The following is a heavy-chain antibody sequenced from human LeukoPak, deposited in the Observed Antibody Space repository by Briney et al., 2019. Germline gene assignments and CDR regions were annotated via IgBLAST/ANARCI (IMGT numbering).Heavy chain of an antibody. CDR1: GFTFSSYG. Sequence: GGSLRLSCAASGFTFSSYGMHWVRQAPGKGLEWVAFIRYDGSNKYYADSVKGRFTISRDNSKNTLYLQMNSLRAEDTAVYYCAKDGVVAPIAPQFDYWGQGTLVTVSS. CDR2: IRYDGSNK. D-gene: IGHD2-15*01. V-gene: IGHV3-30*02. J-gene: IGHJ4*02. CDR3: AKDGVVAPIAPQFDY.